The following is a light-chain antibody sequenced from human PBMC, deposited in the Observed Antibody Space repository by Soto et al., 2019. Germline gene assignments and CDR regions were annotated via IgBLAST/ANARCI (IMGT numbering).Light chain of an antibody. CDR1: SSDVGSYNL. J-gene: IGLJ3*02. CDR2: EAY. CDR3: CSYAGSSIPVV. Sequence: QSVLTQPASVSGSPGQSITISCTGTSSDVGSYNLVSWYQQNPGKAPKLMIYEAYKRPSGVSSRFSGSKSGNTASLTISGLQAEDEADYYCCSYAGSSIPVVFGGGTKL. V-gene: IGLV2-23*01.